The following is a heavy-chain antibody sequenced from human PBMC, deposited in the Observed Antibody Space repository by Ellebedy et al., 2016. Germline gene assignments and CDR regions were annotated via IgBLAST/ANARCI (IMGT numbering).Heavy chain of an antibody. CDR2: ISAYNGNT. CDR1: GYTFTSYG. V-gene: IGHV1-18*01. CDR3: ATNRVAAAANSFYWYFDL. D-gene: IGHD6-13*01. Sequence: ASVKVSXXASGYTFTSYGISWVRQAPGQGLEWMGWISAYNGNTNYAQKLQGRVTMTTDTSTSTAYMELRSLRSDDTAVYYCATNRVAAAANSFYWYFDLWGLGTLVTVSS. J-gene: IGHJ2*01.